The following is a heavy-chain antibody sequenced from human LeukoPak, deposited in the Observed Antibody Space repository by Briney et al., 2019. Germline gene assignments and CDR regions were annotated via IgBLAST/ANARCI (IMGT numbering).Heavy chain of an antibody. CDR1: GYSFPNYW. CDR2: IYPGDSDT. V-gene: IGHV5-51*01. Sequence: GESLKITCKGSGYSFPNYWIGWVRQMPGKGLEWMGIIYPGDSDTRYSPSFQGQVTISADKSISTAYLQWSSLKASDTAMYYCARYDSSRGGFDYWGQGTLVTLSS. CDR3: ARYDSSRGGFDY. D-gene: IGHD3-22*01. J-gene: IGHJ4*02.